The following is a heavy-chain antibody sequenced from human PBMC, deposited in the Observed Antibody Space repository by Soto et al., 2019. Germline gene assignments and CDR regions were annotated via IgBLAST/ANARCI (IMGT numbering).Heavy chain of an antibody. J-gene: IGHJ5*02. Sequence: QVELLQSGPEVTKPGASVKFSCKSSCYTFTRHGINWVQHTPGQGLECMGWFNVYNAQTSNSQKLQGRSSMTLDTSMDTAYMELSSLTSDDTAVYYCARGGTSRGNWFDPWGQGTLVTVSS. CDR2: FNVYNAQT. V-gene: IGHV1-18*04. D-gene: IGHD2-2*01. CDR1: CYTFTRHG. CDR3: ARGGTSRGNWFDP.